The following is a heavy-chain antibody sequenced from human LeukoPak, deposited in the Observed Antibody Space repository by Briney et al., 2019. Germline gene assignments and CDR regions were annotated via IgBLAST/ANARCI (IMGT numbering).Heavy chain of an antibody. CDR2: ISAYNGNT. J-gene: IGHJ4*02. Sequence: ASVKVSCKASGYTFTSYGISWVRQAPGQGLEWMGWISAYNGNTNYAQKLQGRVTMTTDTSTSTVYMELSSLRSEDTAVYYCARGIAVAAGGVFDYWGQGTLVTVSS. D-gene: IGHD6-19*01. CDR3: ARGIAVAAGGVFDY. V-gene: IGHV1-18*01. CDR1: GYTFTSYG.